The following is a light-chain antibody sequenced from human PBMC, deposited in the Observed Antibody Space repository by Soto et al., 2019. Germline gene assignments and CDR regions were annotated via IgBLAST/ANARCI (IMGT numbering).Light chain of an antibody. CDR3: SSHTSSGTYV. V-gene: IGLV2-14*01. J-gene: IGLJ1*01. CDR2: DVN. CDR1: STDVGSSNY. Sequence: QSVLTQPASVSGSPGQSIAISCTGTSTDVGSSNYVSWYQQHPGKAPKLMIFDVNNRPSGVSDRFSGSKSGNTASLTISRLQDEDEADYYYSSHTSSGTYVFGTGTKLTVL.